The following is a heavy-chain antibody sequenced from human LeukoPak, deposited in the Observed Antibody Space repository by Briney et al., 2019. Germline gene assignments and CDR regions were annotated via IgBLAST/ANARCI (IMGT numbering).Heavy chain of an antibody. V-gene: IGHV3-30*18. CDR2: ISYEGGNK. D-gene: IGHD5-24*01. CDR1: GFIFSTYG. J-gene: IGHJ6*02. CDR3: AKDRHRGGYDPDGMDV. Sequence: GRSLSLSCVASGFIFSTYGMNWVRQAPGKGLEWVAVISYEGGNKDYSDSVKGRFTISRDNSKSTLYLQLNSLRADDTAVYYCAKDRHRGGYDPDGMDVWGQGTTVTVSS.